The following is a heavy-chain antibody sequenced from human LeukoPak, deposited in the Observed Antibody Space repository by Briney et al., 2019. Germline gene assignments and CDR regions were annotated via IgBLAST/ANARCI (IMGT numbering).Heavy chain of an antibody. CDR2: ISAYNGNT. CDR3: ARDKVRGELDY. V-gene: IGHV1-18*01. Sequence: ASVKVSCKASGYTFTSYGISWVRQAPGQGLEWMGWISAYNGNTNYAQKFQGRVTITADESTSTAYMELSSLRSEDTAVYYCARDKVRGELDYWGQGTLVTVSS. J-gene: IGHJ4*02. CDR1: GYTFTSYG. D-gene: IGHD3-10*01.